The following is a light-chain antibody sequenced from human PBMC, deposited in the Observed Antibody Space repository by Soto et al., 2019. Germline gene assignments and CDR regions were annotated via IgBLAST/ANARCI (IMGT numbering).Light chain of an antibody. Sequence: QSVLTQPPSVSGAPGQRVTIPCTGSSPNIGAGYDVHWYQQLPGTAPKLLIYGNSNRPSGVPDRFSGSKSGTSASLAITGLQAEDEADYYCQSYDSSLSGSVFGRGTKLTVL. J-gene: IGLJ3*02. CDR3: QSYDSSLSGSV. CDR1: SPNIGAGYD. CDR2: GNS. V-gene: IGLV1-40*01.